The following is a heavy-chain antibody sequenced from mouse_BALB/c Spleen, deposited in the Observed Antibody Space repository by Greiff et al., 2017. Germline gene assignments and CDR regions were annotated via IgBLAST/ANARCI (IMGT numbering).Heavy chain of an antibody. V-gene: IGHV2-6-7*01. CDR2: IWGDGST. CDR3: AREIYGNYYAMDY. Sequence: VKLQESGPGLVAPSQSLSITCTVSGFSLTGYGVNWVRQPPGKGLEWLGMIWGDGSTDYNSALKSRLSISKDNSKSQVFLKMNSLQTDDTARYYCAREIYGNYYAMDYWGQGTSVTVSS. J-gene: IGHJ4*01. D-gene: IGHD2-1*01. CDR1: GFSLTGYG.